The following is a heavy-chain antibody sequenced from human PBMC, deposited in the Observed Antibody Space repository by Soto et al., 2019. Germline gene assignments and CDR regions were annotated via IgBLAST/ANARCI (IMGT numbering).Heavy chain of an antibody. V-gene: IGHV3-21*01. CDR1: GFTFSSYS. CDR2: ISSSSSYI. Sequence: PGGSLRLSCAASGFTFSSYSMNWVRQAPGKGLEWVSSISSSSSYIYYADSVKGRFTISRDNAKNSLYLQMNRLRAEDTAVYYCARDKSRITGLYYGMDVWGQGTTVTVSS. J-gene: IGHJ6*02. CDR3: ARDKSRITGLYYGMDV. D-gene: IGHD1-20*01.